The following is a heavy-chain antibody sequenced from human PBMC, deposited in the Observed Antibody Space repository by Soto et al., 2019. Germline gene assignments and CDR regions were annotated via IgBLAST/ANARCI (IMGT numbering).Heavy chain of an antibody. CDR3: ARGVSAGVDY. Sequence: GASVKVSCKASGYTFTGYYMHWVRQAPGQGLEWMGWMEPSTGTTGYAQKFQGRVTMTRDTSINTAYMELTTLTSDDTAFYYCARGVSAGVDYWGQGTLVTVSS. CDR1: GYTFTGYY. CDR2: MEPSTGTT. V-gene: IGHV1-8*02. J-gene: IGHJ4*02. D-gene: IGHD1-26*01.